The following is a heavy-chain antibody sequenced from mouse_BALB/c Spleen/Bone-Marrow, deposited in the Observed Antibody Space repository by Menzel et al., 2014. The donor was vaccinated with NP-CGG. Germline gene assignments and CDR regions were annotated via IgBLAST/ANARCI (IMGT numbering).Heavy chain of an antibody. CDR1: GFTFSNYA. D-gene: IGHD1-1*01. V-gene: IGHV5-9-3*01. CDR2: ISSCGSYT. J-gene: IGHJ2*01. Sequence: DVHLVESGGGLVKPGGSLKLSCAASGFTFSNYAMSWVRQTPEKRLEWVASISSCGSYTYYPDSVKGRFSISRDNAKNTLYLQMSSLRSEDTAMYYCASITTVDYWGQGTTLTVSS. CDR3: ASITTVDY.